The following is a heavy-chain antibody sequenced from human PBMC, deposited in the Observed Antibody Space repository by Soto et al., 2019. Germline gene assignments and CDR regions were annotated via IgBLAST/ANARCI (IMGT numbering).Heavy chain of an antibody. CDR2: ISYDGSNK. CDR3: AKDPREQWLTSYYFDY. V-gene: IGHV3-30*18. CDR1: GFTFSSYG. J-gene: IGHJ4*02. D-gene: IGHD6-19*01. Sequence: GGSLRLSCAASGFTFSSYGMHWVRQAPGKGLEWVAVISYDGSNKYYADSVKGRFTISRDNSKNTLYLQMNSLRAEDTAVYYCAKDPREQWLTSYYFDYWGQGTLVTVSS.